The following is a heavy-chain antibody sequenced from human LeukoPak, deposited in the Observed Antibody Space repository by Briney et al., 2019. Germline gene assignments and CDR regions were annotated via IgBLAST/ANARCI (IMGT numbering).Heavy chain of an antibody. J-gene: IGHJ4*02. Sequence: ASVKVSCKASGDTFTDYIHWVRQAPGQGLEWMGWINPNSGGTNYAQKFQGRVTMTRDTSISTAYMELSRLRSDDTAVYYCARDRRNTVIPFDYWGQGTLVTVSS. CDR1: GDTFTDY. CDR3: ARDRRNTVIPFDY. V-gene: IGHV1-2*02. CDR2: INPNSGGT. D-gene: IGHD4-17*01.